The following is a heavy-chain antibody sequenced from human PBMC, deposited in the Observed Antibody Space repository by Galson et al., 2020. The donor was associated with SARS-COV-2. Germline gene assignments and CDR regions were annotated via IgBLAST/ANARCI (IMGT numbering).Heavy chain of an antibody. V-gene: IGHV3-23*01. CDR3: AVFIAGLPY. D-gene: IGHD2-15*01. CDR2: SGNDGFTT. J-gene: IGHJ4*02. Sequence: GGSLRLSCVGSGFDDGYHTMTWVRQAPGKGLEWVSTSGNDGFTTYYPDSAKGRFTISRDISRQTLYLHMDSLRVEDTANYYCAVFIAGLPYWGQGALVTVSS. CDR1: GFDDGYHT.